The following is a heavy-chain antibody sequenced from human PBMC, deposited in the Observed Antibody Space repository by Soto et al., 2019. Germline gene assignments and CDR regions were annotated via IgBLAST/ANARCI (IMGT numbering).Heavy chain of an antibody. CDR2: IYYSGST. V-gene: IGHV4-59*08. CDR1: GGSISSYY. Sequence: SETLSLTCTVSGGSISSYYWSWIRQPQGKGLEWIGYIYYSGSTNYNPSLKSRVTISVDTSKNQFSLKLSSVTAADTAVYYCARHVVGYYGSGSYYNAAADYFDYWGQGTLVTVSS. D-gene: IGHD3-10*01. J-gene: IGHJ4*02. CDR3: ARHVVGYYGSGSYYNAAADYFDY.